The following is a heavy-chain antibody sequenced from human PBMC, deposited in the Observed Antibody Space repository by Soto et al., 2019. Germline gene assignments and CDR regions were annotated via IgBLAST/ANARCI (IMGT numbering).Heavy chain of an antibody. CDR2: IYYSGST. J-gene: IGHJ4*02. Sequence: PSETLSLTCTVSGGSVSSNSYSWGWIRQSPGKGLEWIGYIYYSGSTYYNPSLKSRVTISVDTSKNQFSLKLSSVTAADTAVYYCAREVVVPAAKNYFDYWGQGTLVTVSS. CDR3: AREVVVPAAKNYFDY. D-gene: IGHD2-2*01. V-gene: IGHV4-30-4*08. CDR1: GGSVSSNSYS.